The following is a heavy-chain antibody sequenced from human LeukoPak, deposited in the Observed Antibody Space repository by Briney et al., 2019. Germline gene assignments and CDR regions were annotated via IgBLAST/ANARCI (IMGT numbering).Heavy chain of an antibody. D-gene: IGHD3-16*01. CDR2: IYTSGYT. CDR3: ARDSPEYTYNYGGAFKY. J-gene: IGHJ4*02. CDR1: GGSINSGNYY. V-gene: IGHV4-61*02. Sequence: SQTLSLTCPVSGGSINSGNYYWSWIRQPAGKGLEWMGRIYTSGYTDYNPSLKSRVTISLDASKNQFSLKLTSVTAADTATYYCARDSPEYTYNYGGAFKYWGQGTLVTVSS.